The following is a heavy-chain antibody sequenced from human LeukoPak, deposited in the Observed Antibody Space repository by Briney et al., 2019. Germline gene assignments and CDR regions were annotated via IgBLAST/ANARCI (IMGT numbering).Heavy chain of an antibody. CDR1: GYTFTSYG. V-gene: IGHV1-18*01. Sequence: ASVKVSCKASGYTFTSYGISWVRQAPGQGLEWMGWISAYNGNTNYAQKFQGRVTMTRDMSTSTVYMELSSLRSEDTAVYYCASEAATAHGSYFDYWGQGTLVTVSS. CDR3: ASEAATAHGSYFDY. J-gene: IGHJ4*02. CDR2: ISAYNGNT. D-gene: IGHD6-25*01.